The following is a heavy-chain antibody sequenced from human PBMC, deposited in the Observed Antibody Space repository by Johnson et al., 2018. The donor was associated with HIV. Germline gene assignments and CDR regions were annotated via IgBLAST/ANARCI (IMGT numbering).Heavy chain of an antibody. J-gene: IGHJ3*02. D-gene: IGHD1-7*01. CDR3: ARDERWNYYDAFDI. CDR1: GFTFSTYA. Sequence: QVQLVESGGGVVQPGRSLRLSCGASGFTFSTYAVHWVRQAPGKGLEWVAVISYDGSNKYYADSVKGRFPISRDNSKNTLYLQINSLRAEDTAVYYCARDERWNYYDAFDIWGQGTMVTVSS. CDR2: ISYDGSNK. V-gene: IGHV3-30-3*01.